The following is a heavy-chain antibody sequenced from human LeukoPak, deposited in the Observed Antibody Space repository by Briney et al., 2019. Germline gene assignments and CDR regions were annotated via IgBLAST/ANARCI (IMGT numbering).Heavy chain of an antibody. J-gene: IGHJ4*02. CDR3: AKSQGNKATNGGNPGDY. D-gene: IGHD4-23*01. Sequence: PGGSLRLSCAASGFTFSSYGMHWVRQAPGKGLEWVSYISSSSSIIYYADSVKGRFTISRDNSKNTLYLQMNSLRAEDTAVYYCAKSQGNKATNGGNPGDYWGQGTLVTVSS. CDR2: ISSSSSII. V-gene: IGHV3-48*01. CDR1: GFTFSSYG.